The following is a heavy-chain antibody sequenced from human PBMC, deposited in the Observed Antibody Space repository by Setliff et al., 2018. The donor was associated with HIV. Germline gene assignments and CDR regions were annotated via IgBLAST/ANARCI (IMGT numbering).Heavy chain of an antibody. V-gene: IGHV4-34*01. J-gene: IGHJ6*03. Sequence: ASETLSLTCAVYGESFTDYFWTWIRQSPGRGLEWLGEISHGGSTKQNPSLKSRFNVSVDTSKNQFSLRMNSLTAADTAVYYCARGREVKRDTYYDYFYMDVWSRGTAVTVSS. CDR3: ARGREVKRDTYYDYFYMDV. CDR1: GESFTDYF. CDR2: ISHGGST. D-gene: IGHD1-26*01.